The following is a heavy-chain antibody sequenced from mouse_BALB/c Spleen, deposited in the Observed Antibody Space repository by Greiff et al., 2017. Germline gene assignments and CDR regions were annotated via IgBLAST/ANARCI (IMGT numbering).Heavy chain of an antibody. J-gene: IGHJ4*01. CDR2: INPYNGAT. CDR3: ARGYRSYAMDY. CDR1: GYSFTGYY. Sequence: DVKLVESGPELVKPGASVKISCKASGYSFTGYYMHWVKQSHVKSLEWIGRINPYNGATSYNQNFKDKASLTVDKSSSTAYMELHSLTSEDSAVYYCARGYRSYAMDYWGQGTSVTVSS. D-gene: IGHD2-14*01. V-gene: IGHV1-31*01.